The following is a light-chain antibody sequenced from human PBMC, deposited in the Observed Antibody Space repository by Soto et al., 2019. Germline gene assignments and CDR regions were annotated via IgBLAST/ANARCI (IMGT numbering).Light chain of an antibody. CDR3: QQYSKWPST. J-gene: IGKJ5*01. CDR1: QSVSSI. Sequence: EIVMTQSPATLSVSPGERATLSCRASQSVSSILAWYQQKPGQAPRLLIYDASTRATGIPARFSGSGSGTEFTLTISSLQSEDFAVYYCQQYSKWPSTFGQGTRLEIK. V-gene: IGKV3D-15*01. CDR2: DAS.